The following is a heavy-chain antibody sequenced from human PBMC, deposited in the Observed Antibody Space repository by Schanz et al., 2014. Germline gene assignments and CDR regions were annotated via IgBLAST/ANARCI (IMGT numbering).Heavy chain of an antibody. V-gene: IGHV1-69*02. Sequence: QVQLVQSGAEVKKPGSSVKVSCKLSGGTFSSYSISWVRQAPGQGLEWMGRIIPILGIANYAQKFQGRVTITADRSTSTAYMELSSLRSEDTAVYYCARGYGDSPTDFWGQGTLVTVSS. CDR3: ARGYGDSPTDF. CDR1: GGTFSSYS. J-gene: IGHJ4*02. CDR2: IIPILGIA. D-gene: IGHD4-17*01.